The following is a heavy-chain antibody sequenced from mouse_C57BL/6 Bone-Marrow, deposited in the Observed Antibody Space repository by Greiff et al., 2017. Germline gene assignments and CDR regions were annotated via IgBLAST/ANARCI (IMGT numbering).Heavy chain of an antibody. CDR1: GYTFTSYC. J-gene: IGHJ2*01. CDR2: IHPCGGDT. CDR3: AIDYITTEKAVDY. V-gene: IGHV1-74*01. Sequence: VLLQQSGAELVKPGASVKLSCKASGYTFTSYCMHWVKQRPGQGLEWIGEIHPCGGDTYYNHKFKGKATLTVDKSSSTAYMQLRSLTSEDSAVYYCAIDYITTEKAVDYWGQGTTVTVSS. D-gene: IGHD1-1*01.